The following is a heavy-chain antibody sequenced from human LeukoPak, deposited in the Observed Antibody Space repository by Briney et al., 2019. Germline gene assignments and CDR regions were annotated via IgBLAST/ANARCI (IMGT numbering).Heavy chain of an antibody. CDR3: ASLNSGSLSRD. CDR2: ISSSGSTI. D-gene: IGHD3-10*01. J-gene: IGHJ4*02. CDR1: GFTFSSYE. Sequence: PGGSLRLSCAASGFTFSSYEMNWVRQAPGKGLEWVSYISSSGSTIYYADSVKGRFTISRDNAKNSLYLQMNSLRAEDTAVYYCASLNSGSLSRDWGQGTLVTVSS. V-gene: IGHV3-48*03.